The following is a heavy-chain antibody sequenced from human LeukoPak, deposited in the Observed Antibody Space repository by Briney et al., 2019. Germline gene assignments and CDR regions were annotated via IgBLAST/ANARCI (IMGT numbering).Heavy chain of an antibody. CDR1: GFTFSSYG. J-gene: IGHJ4*02. CDR2: ISYDGSNK. CDR3: AKRRTYSGSSGGLGNGYYFDY. D-gene: IGHD6-6*01. V-gene: IGHV3-30*18. Sequence: PGGSLRLSCAASGFTFSSYGMHWVRQAPGKGLEWVAVISYDGSNKYYADSVKGRFTISRDNSKNTLYLQMNSLRAEDTAIYYCAKRRTYSGSSGGLGNGYYFDYWGQGTLVTVSS.